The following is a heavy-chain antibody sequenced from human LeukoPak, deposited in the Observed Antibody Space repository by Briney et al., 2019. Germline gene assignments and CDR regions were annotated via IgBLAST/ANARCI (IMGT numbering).Heavy chain of an antibody. CDR2: ISGGSSTI. CDR1: GFTFSSYT. J-gene: IGHJ4*02. CDR3: ARRDYGSGSFFGIDY. Sequence: GRSLRLSCAASGFTFSSYTMHWVRQAPGKWLEWISSISGGSSTIYYADSVKGRFTISRDNARNSLYLQMNSLRDEDTAVYYCARRDYGSGSFFGIDYWGQGTLVSVSS. D-gene: IGHD3-10*01. V-gene: IGHV3-48*02.